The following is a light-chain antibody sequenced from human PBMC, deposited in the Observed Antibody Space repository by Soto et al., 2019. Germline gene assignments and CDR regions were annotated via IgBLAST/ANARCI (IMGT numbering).Light chain of an antibody. V-gene: IGLV1-44*01. Sequence: VLTQPPSASGTPGQRVTIPCSGSSSNIGSNTVNWYQQLPGTAPKPPIYSNNQRPSGVPDRFSGSKSGTSASLAISGLQSEDEADYYCAAWDDSLNGYVFGTGTKVTVL. J-gene: IGLJ1*01. CDR1: SSNIGSNT. CDR2: SNN. CDR3: AAWDDSLNGYV.